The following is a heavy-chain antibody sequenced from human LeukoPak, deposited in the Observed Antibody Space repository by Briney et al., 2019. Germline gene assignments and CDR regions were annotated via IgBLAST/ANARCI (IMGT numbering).Heavy chain of an antibody. CDR1: GFSFSLYP. D-gene: IGHD4-17*01. J-gene: IGHJ4*02. CDR2: IRDSGGEM. CDR3: AKYPGVTTPAYFDY. V-gene: IGHV3-48*01. Sequence: GGSLRLSCAASGFSFSLYPMNWVRQAPGKGLEWLSNIRDSGGEMYYADSVKGRFTITRDNAKNTLYLQMNSLRAEDTAVYYCAKYPGVTTPAYFDYWGQGTLVTVSS.